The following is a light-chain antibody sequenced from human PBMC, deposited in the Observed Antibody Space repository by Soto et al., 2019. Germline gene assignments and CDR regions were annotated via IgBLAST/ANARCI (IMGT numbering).Light chain of an antibody. J-gene: IGKJ2*01. CDR1: QSVSSY. CDR2: DAS. Sequence: EIVLTQSPATLSLSPGERATLSCRASQSVSSYLAWYQQKPGQAPRLLIYDASNRATGIPARFSGSGSGTDFTLTIISLEPEDFAVSYWQHRSNWPYTFGQGTKLEIK. V-gene: IGKV3-11*01. CDR3: QHRSNWPYT.